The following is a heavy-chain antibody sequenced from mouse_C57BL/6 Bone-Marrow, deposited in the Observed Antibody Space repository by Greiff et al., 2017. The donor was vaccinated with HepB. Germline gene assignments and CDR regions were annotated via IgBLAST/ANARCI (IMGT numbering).Heavy chain of an antibody. V-gene: IGHV14-3*01. CDR1: GFNIKNTY. D-gene: IGHD1-1*01. Sequence: VQLQQSVAELVRPGASVKLSCTASGFNIKNTYMHWVKQRPEQGLEWIGRIDPANGNTKYAPKFQGKATITADTSSNTAYLQLSSLTSEDTAIHYCARSGFITTVVATDWYFDVWGTGTTVTVSS. CDR3: ARSGFITTVVATDWYFDV. CDR2: IDPANGNT. J-gene: IGHJ1*03.